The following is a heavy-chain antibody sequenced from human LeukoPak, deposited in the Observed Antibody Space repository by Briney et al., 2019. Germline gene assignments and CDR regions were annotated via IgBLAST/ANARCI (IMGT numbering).Heavy chain of an antibody. V-gene: IGHV4-31*03. Sequence: SETLSLTCIVSGGSITTGVYYWTWIRQHPEKGLEWIGHISDSGSNDYNPSLKSRVTISLDTSENEFSLKLSSVTAADTAVYYCARGRKYGFWSGSHPINWFDPWGQGTLVTVSS. J-gene: IGHJ5*02. CDR2: ISDSGSN. D-gene: IGHD3-3*01. CDR3: ARGRKYGFWSGSHPINWFDP. CDR1: GGSITTGVYY.